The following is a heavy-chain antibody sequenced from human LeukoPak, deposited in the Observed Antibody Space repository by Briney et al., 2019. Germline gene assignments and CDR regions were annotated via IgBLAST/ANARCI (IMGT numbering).Heavy chain of an antibody. Sequence: PGGSLRLSCAASGFLVSSNYMSWVRQAPGEGLEWVSLIYSGGSTYYADSVKGRFTISRDNSKNTLYLQMNSLRAGDTAVYYCARVNWNYDYFDYWGQGTLVTVSS. V-gene: IGHV3-53*01. CDR1: GFLVSSNY. CDR3: ARVNWNYDYFDY. J-gene: IGHJ4*02. D-gene: IGHD1-7*01. CDR2: IYSGGST.